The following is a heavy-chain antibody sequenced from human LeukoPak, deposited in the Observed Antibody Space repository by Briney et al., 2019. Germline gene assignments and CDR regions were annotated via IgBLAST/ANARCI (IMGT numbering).Heavy chain of an antibody. CDR3: ARQTTSAVGATSFDY. D-gene: IGHD1-26*01. J-gene: IGHJ4*02. V-gene: IGHV4-31*03. CDR1: GGSISSGGYY. CDR2: IYYSGST. Sequence: SETLSLTCTVSGGSISSGGYYWSWIRQHPGKGLEWIGYIYYSGSTYYNPSLKSRVTISVDTSKNQFSLKLSSVTAADTAVYYCARQTTSAVGATSFDYWGQGTLVTVSS.